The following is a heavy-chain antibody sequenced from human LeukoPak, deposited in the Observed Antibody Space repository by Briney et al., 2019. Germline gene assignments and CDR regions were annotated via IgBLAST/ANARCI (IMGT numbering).Heavy chain of an antibody. CDR1: GFTFSSYS. CDR2: ISSSSSYI. CDR3: ARDGLGLLWFGELDAFDI. V-gene: IGHV3-21*01. J-gene: IGHJ3*02. Sequence: GGSLRLSCAASGFTFSSYSMNWVRQAPGKGLEWVSSISSSSSYIYYADSVKGRFTISRDNAKNSLYLQMNSLRAEDTAVYYCARDGLGLLWFGELDAFDIWGQGTMVTVSS. D-gene: IGHD3-10*01.